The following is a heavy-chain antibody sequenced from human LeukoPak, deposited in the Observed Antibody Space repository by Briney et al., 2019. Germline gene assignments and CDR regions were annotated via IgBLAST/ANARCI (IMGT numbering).Heavy chain of an antibody. J-gene: IGHJ3*02. Sequence: GGSLRLSCAASGFTFSSYSMNWVRQAPGKGLEWVSSISSSSTYIYYADSLKGRFTISRDSVKNSLYLQMNSLRAEDTAVYYCARRVASANDAFDIWGQGTMVTVSS. CDR1: GFTFSSYS. CDR2: ISSSSTYI. V-gene: IGHV3-21*01. CDR3: ARRVASANDAFDI.